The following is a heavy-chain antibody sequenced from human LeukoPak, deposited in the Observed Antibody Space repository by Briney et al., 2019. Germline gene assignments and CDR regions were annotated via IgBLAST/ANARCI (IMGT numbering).Heavy chain of an antibody. CDR2: VYYIGST. J-gene: IGHJ4*02. D-gene: IGHD1-26*01. V-gene: IGHV4-59*12. CDR3: ARSGSFSFDY. Sequence: SETLSLTCSVSGSSISNYYWSWIRQTPGKGLEWIGYVYYIGSTNYNPSLKSRITISLDMPKSQFSLKLSSVTAADTAVYYCARSGSFSFDYWGQGTLVTVSS. CDR1: GSSISNYY.